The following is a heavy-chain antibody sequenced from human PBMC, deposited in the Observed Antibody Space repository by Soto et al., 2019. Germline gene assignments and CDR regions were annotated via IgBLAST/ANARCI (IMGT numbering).Heavy chain of an antibody. V-gene: IGHV4-59*01. D-gene: IGHD1-26*01. CDR1: GGSISSYY. CDR3: GGEFEKVGALDY. J-gene: IGHJ4*02. CDR2: IYYTGTT. Sequence: TSETLSLTCTVSGGSISSYYWSWFRQPPGKGLEWIGYIYYTGTTNYYPSLKSRATISVDTSRKQFSLKLSSVTAADTAVNYCGGEFEKVGALDYWGQGTLVTVSS.